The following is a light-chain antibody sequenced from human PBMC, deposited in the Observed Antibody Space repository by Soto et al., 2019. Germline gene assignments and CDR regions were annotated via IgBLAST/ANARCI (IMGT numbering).Light chain of an antibody. CDR2: AAS. J-gene: IGKJ1*01. CDR3: QQSYIDPWT. CDR1: QSVTTY. V-gene: IGKV1-39*01. Sequence: DIQMTQSPPSLSASVGDRVTISCRASQSVTTYLNWYQQKPGKAPNLLIYAASTLKSGVPSRFSGSGSGTDLTLRISSLQSEDVATYFCQQSYIDPWTYGRGATMECK.